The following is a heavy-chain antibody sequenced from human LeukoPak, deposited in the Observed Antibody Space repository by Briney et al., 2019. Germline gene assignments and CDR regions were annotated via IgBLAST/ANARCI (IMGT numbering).Heavy chain of an antibody. J-gene: IGHJ4*02. Sequence: GGSLRLSCAASGFTFSSYWMSWVRQAPGKGLEWVANIKQDGSEKYYVDSVKGRFTISRDNAKNSLYLQMRGLRVEDTAVYYCSSQPAVLGLDCWGQGTLVTVSS. CDR3: SSQPAVLGLDC. CDR1: GFTFSSYW. V-gene: IGHV3-7*01. D-gene: IGHD6-19*01. CDR2: IKQDGSEK.